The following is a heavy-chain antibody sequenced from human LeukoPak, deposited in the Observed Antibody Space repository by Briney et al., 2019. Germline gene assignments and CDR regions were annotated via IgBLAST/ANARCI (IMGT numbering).Heavy chain of an antibody. CDR2: ISSRSTI. J-gene: IGHJ4*02. V-gene: IGHV3-69-1*02. Sequence: PGGSLRLSCAASGFTFSDYYMNWVRQASGKGLEWVSSISSRSTIYYAHSVKGGCTISRDNAKNSLYLQMKSLRAEDTAVYYCARALISGYCSSTSCYGFDYWGQGTLVTVSS. CDR3: ARALISGYCSSTSCYGFDY. D-gene: IGHD2-2*01. CDR1: GFTFSDYY.